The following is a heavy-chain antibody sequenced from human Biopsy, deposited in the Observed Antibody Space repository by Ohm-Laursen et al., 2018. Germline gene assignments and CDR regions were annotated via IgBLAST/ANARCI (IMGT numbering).Heavy chain of an antibody. J-gene: IGHJ6*02. CDR2: IKSDSTTI. V-gene: IGHV3-48*01. Sequence: SLRLSCAATGFTFSGYHMNWVRQAPGKGLQWLAYIKSDSTTIYYADSVKGRFTISRDNAKNSLFLQMNSLRAEDTAIYYCAREQLMVFAMDVWGQGTTVTVSS. CDR1: GFTFSGYH. D-gene: IGHD2-8*01. CDR3: AREQLMVFAMDV.